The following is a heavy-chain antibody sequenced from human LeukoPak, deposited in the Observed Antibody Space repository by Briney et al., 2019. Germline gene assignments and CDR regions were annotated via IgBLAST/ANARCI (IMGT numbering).Heavy chain of an antibody. CDR1: GGSISSGSYY. Sequence: SETLSLTCTVSGGSISSGSYYWNWIRQPAGKGLEWIGRIYTRGSTNYNPSLKSRVTISVDTSKNQFSLKLSSVTAADTAVYYCAREVGGYRYGYRPTELYWYFDLWGRGTLVTVSS. CDR3: AREVGGYRYGYRPTELYWYFDL. J-gene: IGHJ2*01. CDR2: IYTRGST. D-gene: IGHD5-18*01. V-gene: IGHV4-61*02.